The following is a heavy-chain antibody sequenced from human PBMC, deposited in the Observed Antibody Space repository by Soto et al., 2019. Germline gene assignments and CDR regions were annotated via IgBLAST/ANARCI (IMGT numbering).Heavy chain of an antibody. V-gene: IGHV3-30*18. CDR2: ISFDGSYK. Sequence: QVQLVESGGGVVQPGRSLRLSCAGSGFTFSTYGIHWVRQAPGKGLEWVAVISFDGSYKYYADSVKVRFTVSRDNSKNTLYLQMSSLRAEDTAVYYCAKDWAPSSAAYYFDYWGQGTLVTVSS. J-gene: IGHJ4*02. D-gene: IGHD6-19*01. CDR1: GFTFSTYG. CDR3: AKDWAPSSAAYYFDY.